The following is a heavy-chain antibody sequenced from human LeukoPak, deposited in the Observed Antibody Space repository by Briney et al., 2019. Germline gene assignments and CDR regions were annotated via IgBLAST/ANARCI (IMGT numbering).Heavy chain of an antibody. V-gene: IGHV1-2*02. D-gene: IGHD1-20*01. CDR1: VYTFTGYY. Sequence: ASVKVSCKASVYTFTGYYMHWVRQPPGQGLEWMGWININSGGTNYAQKFQDRVTMTRDTSISTAYMELSRLRSDDTAVYYCARHISGTTKELSAFAIWGRETMVNVSS. CDR3: ARHISGTTKELSAFAI. J-gene: IGHJ3*02. CDR2: ININSGGT.